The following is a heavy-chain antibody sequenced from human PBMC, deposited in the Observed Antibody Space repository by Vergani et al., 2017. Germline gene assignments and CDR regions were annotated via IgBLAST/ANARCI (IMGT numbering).Heavy chain of an antibody. CDR1: GFSFPGYA. CDR2: VSGSSATP. D-gene: IGHD3-3*01. Sequence: EVQLLESGGNLVQPGGSLRLSCEASGFSFPGYAMSWVRQAPGKGLEWVSSVSGSSATPYYADSVKGRFIVSRDNAKKSLYLQMNSLRVEDTAVYYCASGSSGFFTLTSPNWFDPWGQGTLVTVS. CDR3: ASGSSGFFTLTSPNWFDP. V-gene: IGHV3-23*01. J-gene: IGHJ5*02.